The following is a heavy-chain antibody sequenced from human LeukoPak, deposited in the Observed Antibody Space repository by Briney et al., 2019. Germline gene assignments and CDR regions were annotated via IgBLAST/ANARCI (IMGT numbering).Heavy chain of an antibody. J-gene: IGHJ4*02. CDR2: INTDGTTI. Sequence: PGGSLRLSCAASGFTFSSYWMHWVRQAPGKGLVWVSRINTDGTTISYADSVKGRFTISRDNAKNTLYLQMTSLRVEDTAVYYCTRGGYSSSWPQGDYWGQGTLVTVSS. D-gene: IGHD6-13*01. V-gene: IGHV3-74*01. CDR1: GFTFSSYW. CDR3: TRGGYSSSWPQGDY.